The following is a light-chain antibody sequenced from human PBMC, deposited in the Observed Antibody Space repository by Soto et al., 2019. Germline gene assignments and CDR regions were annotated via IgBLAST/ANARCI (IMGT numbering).Light chain of an antibody. Sequence: DIQMTQSPSSLSASVGDRVSITCRASQGISNYLAWYQQKPGRVPKLLIYDASTLQSGVPSRFSGSGSGTDFTLTISSLQPEDVATYYCQKYNSAPRTFGQGTKVEIK. CDR3: QKYNSAPRT. CDR1: QGISNY. CDR2: DAS. J-gene: IGKJ1*01. V-gene: IGKV1-27*01.